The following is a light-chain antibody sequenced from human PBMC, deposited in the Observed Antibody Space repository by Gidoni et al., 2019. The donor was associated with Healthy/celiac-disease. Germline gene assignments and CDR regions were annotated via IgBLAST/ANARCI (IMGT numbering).Light chain of an antibody. CDR1: HSISSW. CDR2: DAS. V-gene: IGKV1-5*01. CDR3: QQYNSYSRT. J-gene: IGKJ1*01. Sequence: GDRVTITCRASHSISSWLAWYQQKPGKAPKLLIYDASSLESGVPSRFSGSGSGTEFTLTISSLQPDDFATYYCQQYNSYSRTFXQXTKVEIK.